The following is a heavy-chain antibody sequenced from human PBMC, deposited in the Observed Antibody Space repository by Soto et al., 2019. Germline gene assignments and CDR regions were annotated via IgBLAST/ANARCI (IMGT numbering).Heavy chain of an antibody. CDR2: IWHDGSNK. CDR1: GFTFSRHA. V-gene: IGHV3-33*01. J-gene: IGHJ4*02. D-gene: IGHD6-19*01. CDR3: GRAPEGGGYEGLDY. Sequence: QVQLVESGGGVVQPGRSLRLSCAASGFTFSRHAMHWVRQAPGKGLEWVSLIWHDGSNKYYADSVKGRFTISRDNSKNTLYLEMNSLRAEDTAADDGGRAPEGGGYEGLDYWGQGTLGTVSS.